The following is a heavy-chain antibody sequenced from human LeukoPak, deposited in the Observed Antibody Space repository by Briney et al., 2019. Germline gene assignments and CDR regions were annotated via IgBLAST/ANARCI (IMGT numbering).Heavy chain of an antibody. CDR2: MNPNSGGT. Sequence: ASVKVSCKASGYTLTDYYIHWVRQAPGQGLEWMGWMNPNSGGTNYAQKFQGWVTMTRDTSVRTAYMELSSLKSDDTAVYYCARGPPGRITIFGVVSHPSYFDYWGQGTLVTVSS. D-gene: IGHD3-3*01. CDR1: GYTLTDYY. V-gene: IGHV1-2*04. CDR3: ARGPPGRITIFGVVSHPSYFDY. J-gene: IGHJ4*02.